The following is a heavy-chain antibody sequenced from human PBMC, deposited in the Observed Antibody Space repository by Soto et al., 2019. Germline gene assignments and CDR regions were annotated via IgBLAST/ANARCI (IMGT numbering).Heavy chain of an antibody. CDR1: GFTFSSYG. J-gene: IGHJ6*02. CDR2: ISYDGSNK. Sequence: QVQLVESGGGVVQPGRSLRLSCAASGFTFSSYGMHWVRQAPGKGLEWVAVISYDGSNKYYADSVKGRFTISRDNSKNTLYLQMNSLRAEDTAVYYCATNPTYYYGMDVWGQGTTVTVSS. V-gene: IGHV3-30*03. CDR3: ATNPTYYYGMDV.